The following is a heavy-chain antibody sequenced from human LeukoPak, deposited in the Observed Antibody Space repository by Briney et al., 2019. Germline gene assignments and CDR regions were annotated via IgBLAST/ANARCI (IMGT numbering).Heavy chain of an antibody. V-gene: IGHV1-69*13. J-gene: IGHJ6*03. CDR2: IIPIFGTV. CDR1: GGTFSSHA. D-gene: IGHD4-17*01. CDR3: AGGIHTVSYYYYPYIDV. Sequence: SVKVSCKASGGTFSSHAITWVRQAPGQGLEWMGGIIPIFGTVKYAQKFQGRVTITADESTTTAYLELSSLRSEDTAVYYCAGGIHTVSYYYYPYIDVWGKGTTVTISS.